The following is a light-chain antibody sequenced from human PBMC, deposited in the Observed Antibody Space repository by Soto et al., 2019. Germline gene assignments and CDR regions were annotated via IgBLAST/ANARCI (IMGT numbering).Light chain of an antibody. V-gene: IGKV1-5*01. CDR2: DAS. J-gene: IGKJ1*01. CDR3: QQYNSYSRT. Sequence: DLQMTQSPSTLSASVGDRVTITCRASQSISSWLAWYQQKPGKAPKLLIYDASSLESGVPSRFSDSGSGTEFTLTISSLQPDDFATYYCQQYNSYSRTFGQGTKVEIK. CDR1: QSISSW.